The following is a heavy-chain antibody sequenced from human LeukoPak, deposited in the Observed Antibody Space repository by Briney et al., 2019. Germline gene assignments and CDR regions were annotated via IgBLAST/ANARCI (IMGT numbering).Heavy chain of an antibody. D-gene: IGHD2-15*01. Sequence: SQTLSLTCAISGDSVSSNSVAWNWIRQSPSRGLEWLGRTYYRSKWYNDYVVSVKSRISINPDTSKNQFSLHLNSVTPEDTAVYYCARGGYEAFDPWGQGTLVTVSS. V-gene: IGHV6-1*01. CDR2: TYYRSKWYN. CDR1: GDSVSSNSVA. J-gene: IGHJ5*02. CDR3: ARGGYEAFDP.